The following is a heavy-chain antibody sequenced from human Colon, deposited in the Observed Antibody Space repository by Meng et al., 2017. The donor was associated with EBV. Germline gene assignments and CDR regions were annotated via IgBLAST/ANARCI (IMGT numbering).Heavy chain of an antibody. CDR2: ISGSGLST. Sequence: GRLGGPGGGLVQPGWSLGLSCAASGFTFSSSALSWVRQAPGRGLEWVSTISGSGLSTYYADSVKGRFTISRDNSKNTLYLQMNSLRAEDTALYYCATALYWGQGTLVTVSS. V-gene: IGHV3-23*04. CDR3: ATALY. CDR1: GFTFSSSA. J-gene: IGHJ4*02. D-gene: IGHD2-15*01.